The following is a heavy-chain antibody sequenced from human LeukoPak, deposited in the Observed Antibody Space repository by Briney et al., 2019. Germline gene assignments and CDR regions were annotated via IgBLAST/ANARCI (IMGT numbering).Heavy chain of an antibody. J-gene: IGHJ4*02. CDR2: ISGSGGST. Sequence: GGSLRLSCAASGFTFSSYAMSWVRQAPGKGLEWVSVISGSGGSTYYADSVKGRFTISRDNSKNTLYLQMNSLRAEDTAIYYCATYRQVLLPFESWGQGTLVTVSS. D-gene: IGHD2-8*02. V-gene: IGHV3-23*01. CDR3: ATYRQVLLPFES. CDR1: GFTFSSYA.